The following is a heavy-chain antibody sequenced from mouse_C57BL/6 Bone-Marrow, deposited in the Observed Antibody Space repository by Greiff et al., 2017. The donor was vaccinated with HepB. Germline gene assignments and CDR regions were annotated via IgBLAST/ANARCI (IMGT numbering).Heavy chain of an antibody. Sequence: EVQLQQSGPELVKPGASVKIPCKASGYTFTDYNMDWVKQSHGKSLEWIGDINPNNGGTIYNQKFKGKATLTVDKSSSTAYMELRSLTSEDTAVYYCAWVTTVVATDAMDYWGQGTSVTVSS. D-gene: IGHD1-1*01. CDR3: AWVTTVVATDAMDY. V-gene: IGHV1-18*01. CDR1: GYTFTDYN. CDR2: INPNNGGT. J-gene: IGHJ4*01.